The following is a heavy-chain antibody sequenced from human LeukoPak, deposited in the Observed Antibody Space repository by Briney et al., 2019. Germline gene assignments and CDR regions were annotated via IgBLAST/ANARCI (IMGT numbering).Heavy chain of an antibody. Sequence: EASVKVSCKASGGTFSSYAISWVRQAPGQGLEWMGGIIPIFGTANYAQKFQGRVTITADKSTSTAYMELSGLRSEDTAVYYCARDREGAFDIWGQGTMVTVSS. D-gene: IGHD1-26*01. CDR2: IIPIFGTA. V-gene: IGHV1-69*06. CDR3: ARDREGAFDI. CDR1: GGTFSSYA. J-gene: IGHJ3*02.